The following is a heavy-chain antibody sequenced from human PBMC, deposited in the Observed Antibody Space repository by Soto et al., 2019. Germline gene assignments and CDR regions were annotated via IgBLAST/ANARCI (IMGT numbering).Heavy chain of an antibody. CDR2: IDPSDSYT. V-gene: IGHV5-10-1*01. CDR3: ARQAYGDYVNIDY. CDR1: GYSFTSYW. Sequence: LGESLKISCKGSGYSFTSYWVTWVRQMPGKGLEWMGRIDPSDSYTNYNPPFQGHVTISVDKSISTAYLQWSSLKASDTAMYYCARQAYGDYVNIDYWGQGTLVTVS. J-gene: IGHJ4*02. D-gene: IGHD4-17*01.